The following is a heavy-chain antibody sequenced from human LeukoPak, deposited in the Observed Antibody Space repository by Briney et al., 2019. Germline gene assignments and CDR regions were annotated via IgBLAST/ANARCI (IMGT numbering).Heavy chain of an antibody. D-gene: IGHD6-19*01. CDR1: RGTFSRYA. CDR2: IIPIFGTA. Sequence: SVKVSCMASRGTFSRYAISWGRQAPGQGLEWMGGIIPIFGTANYAQKFQGRVTITTDESTSTAYMKLSSLGSEDTDLYYCAGSELWGQGTLVTVSS. J-gene: IGHJ4*02. V-gene: IGHV1-69*05. CDR3: AGSEL.